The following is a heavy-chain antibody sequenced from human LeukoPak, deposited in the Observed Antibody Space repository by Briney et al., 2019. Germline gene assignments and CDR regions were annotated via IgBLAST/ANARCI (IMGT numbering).Heavy chain of an antibody. Sequence: GGSLGLSCAASRYTFTNYAMSWVRQAPGKGLEWVSVLTGSGGSTYFADSVKGRFTISRDNSKNTLDLQMNSLRAEDTAVYYCAKAVSGYYYDSSGYYSLQFDYWGQGTLVTVSS. V-gene: IGHV3-23*01. CDR1: RYTFTNYA. D-gene: IGHD3-22*01. CDR2: LTGSGGST. CDR3: AKAVSGYYYDSSGYYSLQFDY. J-gene: IGHJ4*02.